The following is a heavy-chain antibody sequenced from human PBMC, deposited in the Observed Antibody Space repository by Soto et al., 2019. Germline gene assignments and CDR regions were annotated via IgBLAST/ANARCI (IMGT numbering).Heavy chain of an antibody. J-gene: IGHJ6*02. V-gene: IGHV6-1*01. D-gene: IGHD2-2*02. CDR3: ARGEYPPYYYGMDV. Sequence: SPTLSLTCTISGDSVSIDNAVWTWIRQSPSRGLEWLGRTYYRSKWYYDYAVSVKSRITINPDTSRNQFSLQLNSVTPEDTAVYYCARGEYPPYYYGMDVWGQGTTVTVSS. CDR2: TYYRSKWYY. CDR1: GDSVSIDNAV.